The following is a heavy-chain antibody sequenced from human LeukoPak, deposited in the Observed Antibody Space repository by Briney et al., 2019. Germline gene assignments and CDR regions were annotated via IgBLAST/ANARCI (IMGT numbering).Heavy chain of an antibody. CDR3: ARDVGVVVGASRSNFYVYMDV. V-gene: IGHV1-2*02. Sequence: ASVKVSCKASGYTFTSYYIHWVRQAPGQGHEWMGWINPNNGATNYAHKFQDRITITRDTSITADYMELSSRRSADTAIYYCARDVGVVVGASRSNFYVYMDVWGKGTTVTVSS. CDR2: INPNNGAT. D-gene: IGHD2-15*01. CDR1: GYTFTSYY. J-gene: IGHJ6*03.